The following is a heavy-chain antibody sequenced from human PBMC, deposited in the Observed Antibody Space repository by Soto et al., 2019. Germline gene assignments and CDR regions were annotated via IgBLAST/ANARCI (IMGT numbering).Heavy chain of an antibody. CDR1: GYSFTSYF. Sequence: GESLKISCKGSGYSFTSYFISWVRQMPGKGLEWMGRIDPSDSYTNYSPSFQGHVTISADKSISTAYLQWSSMKASDTAMYYCARQRRGYSYGHDYWGQGTLVTVSS. V-gene: IGHV5-10-1*01. D-gene: IGHD5-18*01. CDR2: IDPSDSYT. CDR3: ARQRRGYSYGHDY. J-gene: IGHJ4*02.